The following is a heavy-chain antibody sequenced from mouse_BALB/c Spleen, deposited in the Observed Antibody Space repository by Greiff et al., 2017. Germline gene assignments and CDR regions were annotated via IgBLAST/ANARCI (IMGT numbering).Heavy chain of an antibody. CDR1: GYTFSSYW. V-gene: IGHV1-9*01. Sequence: VKLMESGAELMKPGASVKISCKATGYTFSSYWIEWVKQRPGHGLEWIGEILPGSGSTNYNEKFKGKATFTADTSSNTAYMQLSSLTSEDSAVYYCARQDYGSSYGYFDVWGAGTTVTVSS. J-gene: IGHJ1*01. D-gene: IGHD1-1*01. CDR2: ILPGSGST. CDR3: ARQDYGSSYGYFDV.